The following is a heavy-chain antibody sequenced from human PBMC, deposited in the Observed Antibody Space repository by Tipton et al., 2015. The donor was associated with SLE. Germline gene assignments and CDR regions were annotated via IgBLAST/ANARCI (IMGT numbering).Heavy chain of an antibody. Sequence: TLSLTCTVSGGSISSGDYYWSWIRQPPGNGLEWIGYIYYSGSTYYNPSLKSRVTISIDTSKNQFSLKLSSVTAADTAVYYCARALQNYFDYWGQGTLVTVSS. V-gene: IGHV4-30-4*01. J-gene: IGHJ4*02. CDR2: IYYSGST. CDR3: ARALQNYFDY. CDR1: GGSISSGDYY.